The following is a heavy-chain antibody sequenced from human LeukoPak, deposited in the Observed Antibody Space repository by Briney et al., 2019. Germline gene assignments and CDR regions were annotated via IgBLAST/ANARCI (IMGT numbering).Heavy chain of an antibody. CDR3: ARRSDSSGLY. V-gene: IGHV4-39*01. CDR2: IHYSGST. Sequence: SETLSLTCTVSGGSISSISYYWGWIRQPPGKGLEWIGSIHYSGSTYYNPSLKSRVTISVDTSKNQFSLKLSSVTAADTAVYYCARRSDSSGLYWGQGTLVTVSS. CDR1: GGSISSISYY. D-gene: IGHD3-22*01. J-gene: IGHJ4*02.